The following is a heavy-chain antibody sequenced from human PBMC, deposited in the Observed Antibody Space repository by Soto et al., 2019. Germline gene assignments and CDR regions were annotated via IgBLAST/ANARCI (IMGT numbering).Heavy chain of an antibody. V-gene: IGHV3-23*01. J-gene: IGHJ4*02. Sequence: LSCAASGFTFINYAMDWVRQAPGKGLEWVSGISVSGGSTYYADSVKGRFTASRDNSTNTVFLQMNSLRAEDTAVYFCAKGMYYYDSSGYRLFDYWGQGTLVTVSS. CDR2: ISVSGGST. CDR3: AKGMYYYDSSGYRLFDY. CDR1: GFTFINYA. D-gene: IGHD3-22*01.